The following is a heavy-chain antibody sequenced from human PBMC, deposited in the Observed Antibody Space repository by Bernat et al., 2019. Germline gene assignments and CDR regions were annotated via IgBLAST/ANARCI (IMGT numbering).Heavy chain of an antibody. D-gene: IGHD3-9*01. Sequence: QVQLVESGGGVVQPGRSLRLSCAASGFTFSNYGMHWVRQAPGKGLEWVAVIWFDGSNKYYADFVKGRFTISRDNSKNTLFLQMNSLRAEDTAVYYCARAHDDILTYWYLDLWGRGTLVTVSS. J-gene: IGHJ2*01. CDR1: GFTFSNYG. V-gene: IGHV3-33*01. CDR2: IWFDGSNK. CDR3: ARAHDDILTYWYLDL.